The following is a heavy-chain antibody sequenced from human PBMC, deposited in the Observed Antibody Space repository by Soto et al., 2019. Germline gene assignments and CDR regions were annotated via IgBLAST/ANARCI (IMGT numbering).Heavy chain of an antibody. CDR2: ISSGGSYI. V-gene: IGHV3-21*01. Sequence: WGSLRLSCAASGFTFSSFYMNLFRQAPGKGLEWVSSISSGGSYIHYADSVKGRFTISRDNAKSLLFLQMNTLRAEDAAVYYCARLLSGSYSLGVWGIGTTVTVSS. D-gene: IGHD1-26*01. CDR3: ARLLSGSYSLGV. CDR1: GFTFSSFY. J-gene: IGHJ6*03.